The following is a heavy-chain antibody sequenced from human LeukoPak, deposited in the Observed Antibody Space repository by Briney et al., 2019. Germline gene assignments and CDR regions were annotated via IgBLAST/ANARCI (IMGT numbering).Heavy chain of an antibody. CDR3: AREGYCSGSSCSGDY. CDR2: IYHSGST. D-gene: IGHD2-15*01. Sequence: SETLSLTCTVSGYSISSGYYWGWIRQPPGKGLEWIGSIYHSGSTYYNPSLKSRVTISVDTSKNQFSLKLSSVTAADTAVYYCAREGYCSGSSCSGDYWGQGTLVTVSS. CDR1: GYSISSGYY. J-gene: IGHJ4*02. V-gene: IGHV4-38-2*02.